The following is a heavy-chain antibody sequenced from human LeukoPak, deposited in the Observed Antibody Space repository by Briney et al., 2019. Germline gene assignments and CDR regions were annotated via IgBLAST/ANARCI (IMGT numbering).Heavy chain of an antibody. CDR2: IYYTGTT. CDR3: ARYNSLNRDFTALDF. J-gene: IGHJ4*02. Sequence: SETLSLTCSVSGGSINNYGGGSVRAPPRGGLWWVWLIYYTGTTLHNPSFKSRVTLSFDTSKNQFSLKLSSVTSADTAIYYCARYNSLNRDFTALDFWGQGTLVTVSS. CDR1: GGSINNYG. D-gene: IGHD3-9*01. V-gene: IGHV4-59*01.